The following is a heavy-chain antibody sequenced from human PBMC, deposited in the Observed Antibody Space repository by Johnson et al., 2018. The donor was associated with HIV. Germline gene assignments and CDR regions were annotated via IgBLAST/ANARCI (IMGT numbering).Heavy chain of an antibody. J-gene: IGHJ3*02. CDR1: GFTFSSYA. V-gene: IGHV3-30*04. Sequence: QVQLVESGGGVVQPGRSLRLSCAASGFTFSSYAMHWVRQAPGKGLEWVAIVSYDGSNKYYADSVKGRFTISRDNSKKTLYLQMNSLSAEDTAVYSCARGQHYYSGSGSYYNGGFDIWGQGTMVTVSS. CDR2: VSYDGSNK. D-gene: IGHD3-10*01. CDR3: ARGQHYYSGSGSYYNGGFDI.